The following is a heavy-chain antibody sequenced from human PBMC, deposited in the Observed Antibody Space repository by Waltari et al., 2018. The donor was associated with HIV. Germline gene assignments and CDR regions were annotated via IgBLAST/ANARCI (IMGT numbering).Heavy chain of an antibody. D-gene: IGHD1-26*01. V-gene: IGHV1-3*02. CDR2: RNAGNGDT. Sequence: QVQLVQSGAEVKKPGASVKDSCKASGYHPPNYPITWLRHAPGQRLEWMGWRNAGNGDTKYSQEFRGRVTITRDTSASTAYMELSSLRSEDMAVYYCARGRGSYSLDYWGQGTLVTVSS. J-gene: IGHJ4*02. CDR1: GYHPPNYP. CDR3: ARGRGSYSLDY.